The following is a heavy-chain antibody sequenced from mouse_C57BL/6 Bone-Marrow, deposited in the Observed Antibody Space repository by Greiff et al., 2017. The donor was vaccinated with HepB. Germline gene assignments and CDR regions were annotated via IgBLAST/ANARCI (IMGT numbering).Heavy chain of an antibody. CDR2: IDPEDGET. Sequence: VHVKQSGAELVKPGASVKLSCTASGFNIKDYYMHWVKQRTEQGLEWIGRIDPEDGETKYAPKFQGKATITADTSSNTAYLQLSSLTSEDTAVYYCAIAYSSGYGYAMDYWGQGTSVTVSS. J-gene: IGHJ4*01. D-gene: IGHD3-2*02. CDR3: AIAYSSGYGYAMDY. V-gene: IGHV14-2*01. CDR1: GFNIKDYY.